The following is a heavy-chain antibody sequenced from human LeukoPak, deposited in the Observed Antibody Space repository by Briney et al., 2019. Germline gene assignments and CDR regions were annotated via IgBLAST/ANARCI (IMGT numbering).Heavy chain of an antibody. CDR1: GFTFSSYS. CDR2: ISSSSSYI. D-gene: IGHD6-13*01. Sequence: GGSLRRSCAASGFTFSSYSMNWVRQAPGKGLEWVSSISSSSSYIYYADSVMGRFTISRDSAKNSLYLQMNSLRAEDTAVYYCARSEDIAAAGPGDYWGQGTLVTVSS. V-gene: IGHV3-21*01. CDR3: ARSEDIAAAGPGDY. J-gene: IGHJ4*02.